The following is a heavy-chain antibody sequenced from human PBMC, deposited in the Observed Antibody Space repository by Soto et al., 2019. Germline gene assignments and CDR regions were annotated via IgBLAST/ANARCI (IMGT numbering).Heavy chain of an antibody. CDR3: ARVLGVTLYYFDY. J-gene: IGHJ4*02. CDR1: GFTFSSYG. D-gene: IGHD2-21*02. V-gene: IGHV3-33*01. CDR2: IGHDGSNK. Sequence: GGSLRLSCAASGFTFSSYGMHWVRQAPGKGLEWVAVIGHDGSNKYYADSVKGRFTISRDNSKNTLYLQMNSLRAEDTAVYYCARVLGVTLYYFDYWGQVTLVTVSS.